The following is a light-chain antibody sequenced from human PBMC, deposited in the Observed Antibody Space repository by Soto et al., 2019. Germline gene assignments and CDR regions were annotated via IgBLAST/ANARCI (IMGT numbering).Light chain of an antibody. J-gene: IGKJ1*01. V-gene: IGKV1-17*03. CDR1: QDISDL. CDR3: LQNNRYPGT. CDR2: AAS. Sequence: DIQMTQSPSAMSASVGDRVTITCRASQDISDLLAWFQQKPGEVPKRLIYAASSLESGVPSRFSGSGSGTGFTLTISSLQPEDFATDYCLQNNRYPGTVGQGTKVDIK.